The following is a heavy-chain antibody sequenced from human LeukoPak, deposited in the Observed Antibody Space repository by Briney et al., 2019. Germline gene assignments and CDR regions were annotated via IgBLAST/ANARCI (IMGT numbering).Heavy chain of an antibody. Sequence: PGGSLRLSCVASGFTFSSYGMHWVRQAPGKGLEWVAVISYNEDAKIYADSVKGRFTISRDNSKNTLFLQMNSLRAEDTAVYHCAKERAYCGSITCYLFDYWGLGTLVTVSS. CDR1: GFTFSSYG. J-gene: IGHJ4*02. CDR2: ISYNEDAK. D-gene: IGHD2-2*01. V-gene: IGHV3-30*18. CDR3: AKERAYCGSITCYLFDY.